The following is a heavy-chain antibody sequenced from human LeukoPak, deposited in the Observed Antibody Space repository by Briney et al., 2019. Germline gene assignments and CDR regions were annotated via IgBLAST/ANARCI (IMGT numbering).Heavy chain of an antibody. Sequence: SQTLSLTCTVSGGSISSYCWIWIRQSAEKGLEWIGRICSSGSTVYNPSLKSRVTISSDMSNNQFSLKMSSVTAADTAVYYSARDRGTDGSDQLDPWGQGIRVTVSS. D-gene: IGHD3-10*01. V-gene: IGHV4-4*07. CDR2: ICSSGST. CDR1: GGSISSYC. CDR3: ARDRGTDGSDQLDP. J-gene: IGHJ5*02.